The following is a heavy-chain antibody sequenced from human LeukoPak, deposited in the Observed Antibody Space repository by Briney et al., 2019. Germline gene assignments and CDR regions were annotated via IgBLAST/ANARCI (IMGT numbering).Heavy chain of an antibody. Sequence: GGSLRLSCVVSGFPFSSYWMTWVRQAPGKGLEWVANIKQDDSKKSYVDSVKGRFTISRDNAKNSLYLQMNSLRAEDTAIYYCTRVGYIDEGIDYWGQGTLVTVSS. CDR1: GFPFSSYW. D-gene: IGHD5-24*01. V-gene: IGHV3-7*04. CDR2: IKQDDSKK. CDR3: TRVGYIDEGIDY. J-gene: IGHJ4*02.